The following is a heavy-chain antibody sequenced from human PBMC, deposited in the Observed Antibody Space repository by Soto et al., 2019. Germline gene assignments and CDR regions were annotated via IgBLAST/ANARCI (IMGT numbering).Heavy chain of an antibody. V-gene: IGHV3-53*01. CDR1: GFTVSSSY. CDR2: IYTPGST. D-gene: IGHD1-26*01. CDR3: ARGLGRATTATDY. J-gene: IGHJ4*02. Sequence: PGGSLRHSCATSGFTVSSSYMRWVRQAPGKGLEWVSTIYTPGSTYYADSVKGRFTISRDNSKNTLYLQMNSLRAEDTAVYYCARGLGRATTATDYWRQRTLVTVSS.